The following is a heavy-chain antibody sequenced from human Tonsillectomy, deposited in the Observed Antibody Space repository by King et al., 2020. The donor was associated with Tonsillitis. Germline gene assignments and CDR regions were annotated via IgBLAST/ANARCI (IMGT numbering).Heavy chain of an antibody. Sequence: VQLVESGGGLVKPGGSLRLSCAASGFTFSDYYMSWIRQAPGKGLEWVSYIRSSGSTIYYADSVKGRFTISRDNANNSLFLQMNSLGAEDTAVYYCARDRSSDEKNFDYWGQGTLVTVSS. CDR1: GFTFSDYY. J-gene: IGHJ4*02. CDR2: IRSSGSTI. CDR3: ARDRSSDEKNFDY. D-gene: IGHD2-2*01. V-gene: IGHV3-11*01.